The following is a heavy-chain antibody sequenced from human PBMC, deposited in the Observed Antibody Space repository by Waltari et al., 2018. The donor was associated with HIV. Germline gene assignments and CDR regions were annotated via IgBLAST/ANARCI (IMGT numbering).Heavy chain of an antibody. CDR2: IYPGDSDT. Sequence: EVQLVQSGAEVKKPGESLKISCKGSGYSFTSYWIGWVRQMPGKGLEWMGIIYPGDSDTRYSPSFQGQVTISADKSISTAYLQWSSLKASDTAMYYCARLSSGWYSGLYYYGMDVWGQGTTVTVSS. CDR1: GYSFTSYW. J-gene: IGHJ6*02. D-gene: IGHD6-19*01. CDR3: ARLSSGWYSGLYYYGMDV. V-gene: IGHV5-51*01.